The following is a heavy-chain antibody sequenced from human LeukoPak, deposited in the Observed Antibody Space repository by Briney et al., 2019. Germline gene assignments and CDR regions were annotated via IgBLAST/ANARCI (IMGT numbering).Heavy chain of an antibody. D-gene: IGHD2-21*02. CDR3: ARPMDPLAYCGGDCYSFDY. CDR2: ISAYNGNT. V-gene: IGHV1-18*01. J-gene: IGHJ4*02. Sequence: ASVKVSCKASGYTLTSYGISWVRQAPGQGLEWMGWISAYNGNTNYAQKLQGRVTMTTDTSTSTAYMELRSLRSDDTAVYYCARPMDPLAYCGGDCYSFDYWGQGTLVTVSS. CDR1: GYTLTSYG.